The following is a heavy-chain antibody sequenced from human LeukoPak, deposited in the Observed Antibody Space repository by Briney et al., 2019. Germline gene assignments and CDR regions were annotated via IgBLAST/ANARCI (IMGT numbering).Heavy chain of an antibody. V-gene: IGHV3-66*01. Sequence: GGSLRLSCAASGFTVSSNCMSWVRQAPGKGLEWVSVIYSGGRTYYADSIKCRFTISRDNSKNTLYLQVNSLRAEDTAVYYCARYCSGGSCQSGFDSWGQGTLVTVSS. CDR1: GFTVSSNC. J-gene: IGHJ4*02. D-gene: IGHD2-15*01. CDR3: ARYCSGGSCQSGFDS. CDR2: IYSGGRT.